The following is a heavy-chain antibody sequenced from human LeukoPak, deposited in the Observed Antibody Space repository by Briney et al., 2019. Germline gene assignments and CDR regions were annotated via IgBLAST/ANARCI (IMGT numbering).Heavy chain of an antibody. J-gene: IGHJ4*02. CDR1: GYRFATYW. Sequence: GESLKISCKGSGYRFATYWIGWVRQMPGKGLEWMGIIYAGDSDTRCSPSFQGQVTISVDKSIRTAYLQWSSLKASDTAMYYCVTAGHFDYWGQGTLVTVSS. CDR3: VTAGHFDY. CDR2: IYAGDSDT. V-gene: IGHV5-51*01. D-gene: IGHD6-13*01.